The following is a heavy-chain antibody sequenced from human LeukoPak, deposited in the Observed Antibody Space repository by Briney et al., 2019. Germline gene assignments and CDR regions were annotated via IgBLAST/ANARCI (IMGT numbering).Heavy chain of an antibody. CDR1: GYTFTSYG. V-gene: IGHV1-18*01. CDR2: ISAYNGNT. D-gene: IGHD3-16*02. J-gene: IGHJ4*02. CDR3: ARVRVWGSYRPRYFDY. Sequence: ASVKVSCTASGYTFTSYGISWVRQAPGQGLEWMGWISAYNGNTNYAHKLQGRVTMTTDTSTSTAYMELRSLRSDDTAVYYCARVRVWGSYRPRYFDYWGQGTLVTVSS.